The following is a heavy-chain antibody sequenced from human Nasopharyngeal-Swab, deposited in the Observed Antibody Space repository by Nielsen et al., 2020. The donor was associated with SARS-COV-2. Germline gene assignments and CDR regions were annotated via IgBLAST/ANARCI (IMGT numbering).Heavy chain of an antibody. V-gene: IGHV3-48*02. Sequence: GGSLRLSCAASGFAFTDYSMDWVRQAPGKGLEWVSYITSSSSARYYADSVKGRFTVSRDNAKNSLYLQMSSLRDEDTAVYYCAKDGLRQLVRTSYFDYWGQGTLVTVSS. J-gene: IGHJ4*02. D-gene: IGHD6-13*01. CDR2: ITSSSSAR. CDR1: GFAFTDYS. CDR3: AKDGLRQLVRTSYFDY.